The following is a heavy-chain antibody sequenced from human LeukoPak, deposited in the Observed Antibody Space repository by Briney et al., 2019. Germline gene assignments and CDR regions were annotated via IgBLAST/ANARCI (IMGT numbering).Heavy chain of an antibody. V-gene: IGHV3-48*01. CDR2: ISSGSVTI. CDR1: GFTFSDYN. D-gene: IGHD1-20*01. Sequence: GGALRLSCAGSGFTFSDYNMNWVRQAPGKGLEWVSYISSGSVTIYYADSVKGRFTISRDNAKNSLYLQMNSLRAEDTAVYYCARVRVNWNDGVDYWGQGTLVTVSS. CDR3: ARVRVNWNDGVDY. J-gene: IGHJ4*02.